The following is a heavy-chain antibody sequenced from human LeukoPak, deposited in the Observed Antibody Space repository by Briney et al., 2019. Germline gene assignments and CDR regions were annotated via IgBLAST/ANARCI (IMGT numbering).Heavy chain of an antibody. J-gene: IGHJ5*02. V-gene: IGHV4-59*12. D-gene: IGHD2-2*01. CDR2: IYYSGST. CDR1: GGSISSYY. Sequence: SETLSLTCTVSGGSISSYYWSWIRQPPGKGLEWIGYIYYSGSTNYNPSLKSRVTISVDTSKNQFSLKLSSVTAADTAVYYCAREGGVPAVGWFDPWGQGTLVTVSS. CDR3: AREGGVPAVGWFDP.